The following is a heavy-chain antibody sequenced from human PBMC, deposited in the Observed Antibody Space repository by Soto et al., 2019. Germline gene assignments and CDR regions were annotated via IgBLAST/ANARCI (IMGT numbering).Heavy chain of an antibody. J-gene: IGHJ4*02. D-gene: IGHD3-3*01. CDR2: INPSGGST. CDR1: GYTFTSYY. V-gene: IGHV1-46*01. Sequence: ASVKVSCKASGYTFTSYYMHWVRQAPGQGLEWMGIINPSGGSTSYAQKFQGRVTMTRDTSTSTVYMELSSLRSEDTAVYYCAREATKRITIFGELRPRCFDYWGQGTLVNVSS. CDR3: AREATKRITIFGELRPRCFDY.